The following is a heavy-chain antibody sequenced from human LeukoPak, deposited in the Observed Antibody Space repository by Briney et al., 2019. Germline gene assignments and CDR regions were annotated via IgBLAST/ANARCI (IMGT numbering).Heavy chain of an antibody. V-gene: IGHV3-48*01. Sequence: GGSLRLSSAASGFTFSSYSMNWVRQAPGKGLEWVSYISSSSSIIYYADSVKGRFTISRDNAKNSLYLQMNSLRAEDTAIYYCARLGLELRLDYWGQGTLVTVSS. CDR2: ISSSSSII. CDR1: GFTFSSYS. D-gene: IGHD1-7*01. CDR3: ARLGLELRLDY. J-gene: IGHJ4*02.